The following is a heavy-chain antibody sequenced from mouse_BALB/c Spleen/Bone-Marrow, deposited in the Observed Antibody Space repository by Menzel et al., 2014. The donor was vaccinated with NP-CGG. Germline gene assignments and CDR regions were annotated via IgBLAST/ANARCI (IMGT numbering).Heavy chain of an antibody. CDR2: ISYRGST. CDR1: GDSITSGY. CDR3: ATYDGYYFDY. D-gene: IGHD1-2*01. V-gene: IGHV3-8*02. J-gene: IGHJ2*01. Sequence: EVQLVESGPSFVKPSQTLSLTCSVTGDSITSGYWNWIRKFPGNKLEYMGYISYRGSTYYTPSLKSGISITRDTSKNQFYLQLNSVTTEDTATYYCATYDGYYFDYWGQGTTLTVSS.